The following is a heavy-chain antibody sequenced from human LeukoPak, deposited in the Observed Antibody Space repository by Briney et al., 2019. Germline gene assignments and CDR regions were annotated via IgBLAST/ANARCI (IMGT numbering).Heavy chain of an antibody. Sequence: SETLSLTCTVSGGSISSSSYYWGWIRQPPGKGLEWIGSIYYSGSTYYNPSLKSRVTISVDTSKNQFSLKLSSVTAADTAVYYCARTNDYGNNYYFDYWGQGTLVTVSS. CDR3: ARTNDYGNNYYFDY. CDR2: IYYSGST. V-gene: IGHV4-39*07. CDR1: GGSISSSSYY. J-gene: IGHJ4*02. D-gene: IGHD4-23*01.